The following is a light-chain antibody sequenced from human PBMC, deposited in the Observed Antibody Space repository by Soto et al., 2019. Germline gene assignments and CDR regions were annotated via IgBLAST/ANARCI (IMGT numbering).Light chain of an antibody. Sequence: DIVMTQSPATLSVSPGDRATLSCRASRTVGSSLAWYQQKLGQAPRLLIYGASTSATGIPARFSGSGSGPEFTLTISSLRSEDFAIYFCQQYNNWPPDRTFGQGTKVEIK. CDR1: RTVGSS. CDR2: GAS. CDR3: QQYNNWPPDRT. J-gene: IGKJ1*01. V-gene: IGKV3-15*01.